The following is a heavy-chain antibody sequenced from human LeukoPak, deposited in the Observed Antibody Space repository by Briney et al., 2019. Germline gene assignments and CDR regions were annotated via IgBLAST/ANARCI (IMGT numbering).Heavy chain of an antibody. D-gene: IGHD6-19*01. Sequence: YWMGWVRQAPGKGLEWVANIKQDGSETYYVDSVKGRFTISRDNAKNSLYLQMNSLRAEDTAVYYCARWGYTNGWYYFENWGQGTLVTVSS. J-gene: IGHJ4*02. V-gene: IGHV3-7*01. CDR3: ARWGYTNGWYYFEN. CDR2: IKQDGSET. CDR1: YW.